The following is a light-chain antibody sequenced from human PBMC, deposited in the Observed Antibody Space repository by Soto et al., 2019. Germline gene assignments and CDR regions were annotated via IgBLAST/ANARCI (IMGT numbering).Light chain of an antibody. CDR2: WAS. V-gene: IGKV4-1*01. Sequence: DIVMTQSPDSLAVSLGARATINCKSSQRVLYSSNNKNYLAWYQQKPGQPPKLLIYWASTRESGVPDRFSGSGSGTDFTLTISSLQAEDVATYYCQQYYNAPWTFGQGTKVEIK. CDR1: QRVLYSSNNKNY. CDR3: QQYYNAPWT. J-gene: IGKJ1*01.